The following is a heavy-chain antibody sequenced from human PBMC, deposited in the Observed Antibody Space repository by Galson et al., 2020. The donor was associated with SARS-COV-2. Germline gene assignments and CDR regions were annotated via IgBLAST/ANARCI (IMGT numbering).Heavy chain of an antibody. D-gene: IGHD5-18*01. J-gene: IGHJ6*02. Sequence: NSGGSLRLSCAASGFTVNRNYMRWVRQAPGEGLEWVSSISTSSSYTYYVDSVKGRFSISRDNPRNSLYLQMNSLRAEDTAVYYCARDEGIRGYNYGRLYYGMDVWGQGTTVTVSS. CDR3: ARDEGIRGYNYGRLYYGMDV. CDR1: GFTVNRNY. CDR2: ISTSSSYT. V-gene: IGHV3-21*01.